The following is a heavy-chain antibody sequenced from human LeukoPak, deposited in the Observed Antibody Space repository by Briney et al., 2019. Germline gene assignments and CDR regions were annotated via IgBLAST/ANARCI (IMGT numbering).Heavy chain of an antibody. D-gene: IGHD3-10*01. V-gene: IGHV3-23*01. CDR2: ISGSGGST. CDR3: AKYGYGSGSYRPNDAFDI. J-gene: IGHJ3*02. CDR1: GFTFSSYA. Sequence: PGGSLRLSCAASGFTFSSYAMSWVRQAPGKGLEWVSAISGSGGSTYYADSVKGRFTISRDNSKNTLYLQMNSLRAEDTAVYYCAKYGYGSGSYRPNDAFDIWGQGTTVTVSS.